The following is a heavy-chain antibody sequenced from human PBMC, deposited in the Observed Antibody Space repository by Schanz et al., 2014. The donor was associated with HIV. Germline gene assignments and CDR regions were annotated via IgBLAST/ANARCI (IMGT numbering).Heavy chain of an antibody. D-gene: IGHD3-22*01. CDR3: AKPEYDSSGNSQSHFDY. CDR2: ISYDGNND. J-gene: IGHJ4*02. CDR1: GFNFNSYG. Sequence: QEQLVESGGGVVQPGRSLRLSCVASGFNFNSYGMHWVRQAPGKGLEWVAVISYDGNNDFYADSVKGRFTISRDNSKNTLYLQMTTLRTEDTAVYYCAKPEYDSSGNSQSHFDYWGQGTLVTVSS. V-gene: IGHV3-30*18.